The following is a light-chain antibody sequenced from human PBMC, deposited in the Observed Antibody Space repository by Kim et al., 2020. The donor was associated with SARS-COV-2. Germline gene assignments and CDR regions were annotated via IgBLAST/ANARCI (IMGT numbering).Light chain of an antibody. CDR2: GAS. V-gene: IGKV3-15*01. J-gene: IGKJ1*01. CDR3: HQYNHWPGT. Sequence: VSPGERATLSCRASQSVDSHLAWYQQKPGQSPRLLIYGASTRATGIPAKFSGSGSGTEFTLTISSLQSEDFAVYFCHQYNHWPGTFGQGTKVDIK. CDR1: QSVDSH.